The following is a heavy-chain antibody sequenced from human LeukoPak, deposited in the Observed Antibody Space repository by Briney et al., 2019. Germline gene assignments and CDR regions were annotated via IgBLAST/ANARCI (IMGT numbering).Heavy chain of an antibody. CDR1: GYPFTSYD. CDR3: AIGLRFLEWPAG. Sequence: GASVKVSCKASGYPFTSYDINWVRQAPGQGLEWMGWMNPNSGNTGYAQKFQGRVTMTRNTSISTAYMELSSLRSEDTAVYNCAIGLRFLEWPAGWGQGTLVTVSS. CDR2: MNPNSGNT. V-gene: IGHV1-8*01. D-gene: IGHD3-3*01. J-gene: IGHJ4*02.